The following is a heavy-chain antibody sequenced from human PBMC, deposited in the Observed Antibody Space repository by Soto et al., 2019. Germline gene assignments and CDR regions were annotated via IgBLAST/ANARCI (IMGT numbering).Heavy chain of an antibody. CDR2: INSDGSST. D-gene: IGHD1-26*01. Sequence: EVQLVESGGGLVQPGGSLRLSCAASGFTFSSYWMHWVRQAPGKGLVWVSRINSDGSSTNYADSVKGRFTISRDNAKNTLYLQMHSLRAEDTAVYYWARGGRLNSYFDLWGRGTLVTVSS. V-gene: IGHV3-74*01. CDR3: ARGGRLNSYFDL. J-gene: IGHJ2*01. CDR1: GFTFSSYW.